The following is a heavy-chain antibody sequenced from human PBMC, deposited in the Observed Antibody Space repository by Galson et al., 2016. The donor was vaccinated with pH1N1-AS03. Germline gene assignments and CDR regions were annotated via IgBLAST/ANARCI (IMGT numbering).Heavy chain of an antibody. CDR1: GGSISSYY. J-gene: IGHJ4*02. D-gene: IGHD6-13*01. Sequence: SETLSLTCNVSGGSISSYYWSWIRQPPGKRLEWIGYIYYSGSTKYNPSLKSRVTISVDTSKNQFSLKLTSVTAADTAVYYCARPRGESSGWYPFDHWGQGTLVTVSS. CDR2: IYYSGST. V-gene: IGHV4-59*08. CDR3: ARPRGESSGWYPFDH.